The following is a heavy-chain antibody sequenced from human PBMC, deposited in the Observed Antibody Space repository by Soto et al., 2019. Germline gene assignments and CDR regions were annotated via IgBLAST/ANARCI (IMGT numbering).Heavy chain of an antibody. CDR2: IKTDGSIT. CDR1: GFTFSARW. D-gene: IGHD2-15*01. Sequence: GGSLRLSCAASGFTFSARWMHWVRQAPGKGLVWVSHIKTDGSITRDADSVKGRFTISRDNARNTLYLQMNSLRAEDTAVYYCARDNKWSLDYWGQGTLVTVSS. J-gene: IGHJ4*02. V-gene: IGHV3-74*01. CDR3: ARDNKWSLDY.